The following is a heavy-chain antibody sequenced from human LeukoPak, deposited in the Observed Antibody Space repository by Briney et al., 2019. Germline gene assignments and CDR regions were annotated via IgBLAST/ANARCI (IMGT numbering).Heavy chain of an antibody. D-gene: IGHD2-21*02. Sequence: SETLSLTCAVYGGSFSGYYWSWIRQPPGKGLEWIGEINHSGSTNYNPSLKSRVTISVDTSKNQFSLKLSSVTAADTAVYYCARGELGYGDCLTNWFDPWGQGTLVTVSS. CDR1: GGSFSGYY. CDR3: ARGELGYGDCLTNWFDP. CDR2: INHSGST. V-gene: IGHV4-34*01. J-gene: IGHJ5*02.